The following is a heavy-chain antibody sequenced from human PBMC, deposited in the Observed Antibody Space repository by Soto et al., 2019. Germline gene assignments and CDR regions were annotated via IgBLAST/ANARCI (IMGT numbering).Heavy chain of an antibody. V-gene: IGHV1-69*08. CDR2: IIPVIGVA. Sequence: QVQLVQSGAEVKKPGSSVKVSCKASGITFSTYTISWVRQAPGQGLEWMGRIIPVIGVANYAQKFQGRVTITADKTTRTAYMELSSLGSEDTAVYYCGREGGISSGNYFSDELEYWGQGTLVTVSS. CDR1: GITFSTYT. CDR3: GREGGISSGNYFSDELEY. D-gene: IGHD3-10*01. J-gene: IGHJ4*02.